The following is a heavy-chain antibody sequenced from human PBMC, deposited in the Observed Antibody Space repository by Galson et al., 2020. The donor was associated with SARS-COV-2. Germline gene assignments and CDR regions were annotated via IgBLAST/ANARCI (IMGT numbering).Heavy chain of an antibody. CDR3: AKSLWGGFDY. Sequence: GESLKISCEVSGFIFSNYAMSWLRQAPGKGLECVASISGRGNSANYADSVRGRFTISRDNSKNTVHLQMNSLRVEDTAVYYCAKSLWGGFDYWGKGALLTVSS. D-gene: IGHD7-27*01. V-gene: IGHV3-23*01. CDR1: GFIFSNYA. J-gene: IGHJ4*02. CDR2: ISGRGNSA.